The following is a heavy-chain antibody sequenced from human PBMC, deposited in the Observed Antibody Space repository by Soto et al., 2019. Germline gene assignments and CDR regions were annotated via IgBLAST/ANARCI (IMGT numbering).Heavy chain of an antibody. Sequence: EVQLVESGGGLVKPGGSLRLSCAGSGFTFSSYSMYWVRQAPGKGLEWVSSISSSSSYIYYADSVKGRFTISRDNAKNSLYLQMNSLRADDTAVYYCARGVKGIDYCAQGSLVTVSS. J-gene: IGHJ4*02. CDR2: ISSSSSYI. D-gene: IGHD6-13*01. CDR1: GFTFSSYS. CDR3: ARGVKGIDY. V-gene: IGHV3-21*01.